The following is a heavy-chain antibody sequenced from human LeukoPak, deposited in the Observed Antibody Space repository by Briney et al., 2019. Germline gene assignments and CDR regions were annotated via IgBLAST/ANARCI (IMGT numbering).Heavy chain of an antibody. Sequence: ASVKVSCKASGYTFTSYDINWVRQATGQGLEWMGWMNPNSGNTGYAQKFQGRVTMTRNTSISTAYTELSSLRSEDTAVYYCARAAPIAVADNWFDPWGQGTLVTVSS. CDR3: ARAAPIAVADNWFDP. CDR1: GYTFTSYD. V-gene: IGHV1-8*01. D-gene: IGHD6-19*01. CDR2: MNPNSGNT. J-gene: IGHJ5*02.